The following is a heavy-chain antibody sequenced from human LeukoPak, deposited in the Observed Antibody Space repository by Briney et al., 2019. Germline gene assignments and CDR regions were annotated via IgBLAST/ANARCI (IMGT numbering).Heavy chain of an antibody. V-gene: IGHV3-66*02. Sequence: GGSLRLSCAASGFTVSSNYMSWVRQAPGKGLEWVSVIYSGGSTYYAGSVKGRFTISRDNSKNTLYLQMNSLRAEDTAVYYCARLSSGWYRGWFDPWGQGTLVTVSS. D-gene: IGHD6-19*01. CDR3: ARLSSGWYRGWFDP. CDR2: IYSGGST. CDR1: GFTVSSNY. J-gene: IGHJ5*02.